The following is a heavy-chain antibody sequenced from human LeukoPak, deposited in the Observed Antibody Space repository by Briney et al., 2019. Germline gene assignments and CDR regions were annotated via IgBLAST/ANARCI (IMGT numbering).Heavy chain of an antibody. J-gene: IGHJ4*02. Sequence: SETLSLTCTVSGGSISSSSYYWGWIRQPPGKGLEWIGSIYYSGSTYYNPSLKSRVTISVDTSKNQFSLKLSSVTAADTTVYYCARNRAVVVPADVDYWGQGTLVTVSS. CDR3: ARNRAVVVPADVDY. D-gene: IGHD2-2*01. CDR2: IYYSGST. V-gene: IGHV4-39*07. CDR1: GGSISSSSYY.